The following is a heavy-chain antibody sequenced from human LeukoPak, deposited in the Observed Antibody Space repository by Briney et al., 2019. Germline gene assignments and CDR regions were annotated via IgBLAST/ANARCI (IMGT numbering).Heavy chain of an antibody. CDR1: GFTFSSYA. J-gene: IGHJ4*02. V-gene: IGHV3-23*01. Sequence: GGSLRLSCAASGFTFSSYAISWVRRAPGKGLEWVSSISSSGGSTFYADSVKGRFTVSRDNSKNTLYLQMSSLRAEDTAVYYCANQARRTGYYFDNWGQGTLVTVSS. CDR2: ISSSGGST. CDR3: ANQARRTGYYFDN.